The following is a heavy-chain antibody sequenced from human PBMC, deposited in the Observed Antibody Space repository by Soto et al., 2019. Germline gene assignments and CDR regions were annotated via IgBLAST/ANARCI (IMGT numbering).Heavy chain of an antibody. CDR1: GYTFTSYA. J-gene: IGHJ6*02. CDR3: ARLRITMVRGVIVPYGMDV. Sequence: QVQLVQSGAEVKKPGASVKVSCKASGYTFTSYAMHWVRQAPGQRLEWMGWINAGNGKTKYSQKCQGRVTITRDTSASTAYMELSSLRSEDTAVYYCARLRITMVRGVIVPYGMDVWGQGTTVTVSS. V-gene: IGHV1-3*01. CDR2: INAGNGKT. D-gene: IGHD3-10*01.